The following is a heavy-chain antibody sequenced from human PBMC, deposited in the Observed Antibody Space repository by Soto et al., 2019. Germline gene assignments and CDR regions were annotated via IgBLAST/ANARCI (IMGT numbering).Heavy chain of an antibody. CDR3: ASLFESSRADPCYFYF. D-gene: IGHD6-6*01. J-gene: IGHJ4*02. Sequence: GASVKVSCKVSGYTLTELSMHWVRQAPGKGLEWMGGFDPEDGETIYAQKFQGRVTMTEDTSTDTAYMELSSLRSEDTAVYYCASLFESSRADPCYFYFWGQGTLVTVFS. CDR2: FDPEDGET. V-gene: IGHV1-24*01. CDR1: GYTLTELS.